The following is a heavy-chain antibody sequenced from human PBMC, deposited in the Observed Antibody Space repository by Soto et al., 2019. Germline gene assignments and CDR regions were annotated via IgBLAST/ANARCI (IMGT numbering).Heavy chain of an antibody. CDR2: MSHDENRK. CDR1: GFTFAHYA. V-gene: IGHV3-30*18. CDR3: AKDYDFWSASVNPYFDS. D-gene: IGHD3-3*01. J-gene: IGHJ4*02. Sequence: QAQLVESGGGVVQPGTSLRLSCAASGFTFAHYAMHWDRHSPGKGLEWVAFMSHDENRKLYSDSVKGRFTISRDNSKSTLYLQMSRLRAEDTAVYYCAKDYDFWSASVNPYFDSWGLGTLVTVSS.